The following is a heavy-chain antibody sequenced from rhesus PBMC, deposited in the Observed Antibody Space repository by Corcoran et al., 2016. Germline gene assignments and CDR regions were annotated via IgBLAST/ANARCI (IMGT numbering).Heavy chain of an antibody. J-gene: IGHJ4*01. CDR2: IGGSSGST. CDR1: GYSIRRVYY. Sequence: QVQLQESGPGLVKPSETLSLTCPVSGYSIRRVYYLVWIRPPPRTGVEWIGYIGGSSGSTYYNPSLKSRVTISKDTSKNQFSLKLSSVTAADTAVYYCARQFYCTGSGCYAGPDYWGQGVLVTVSS. CDR3: ARQFYCTGSGCYAGPDY. V-gene: IGHV4-99*01. D-gene: IGHD2-21*01.